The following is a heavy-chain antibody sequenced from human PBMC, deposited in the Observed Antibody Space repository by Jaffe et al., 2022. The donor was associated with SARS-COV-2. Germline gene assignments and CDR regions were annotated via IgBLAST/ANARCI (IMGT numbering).Heavy chain of an antibody. CDR1: GYNFFKYW. D-gene: IGHD2-21*02. CDR3: AKLEYGGDGVGL. CDR2: INPSDSHV. Sequence: EVQLVQSGPEVKKPGESLRISCKGSGYNFFKYWINWVRQTPGKGLEWMGRINPSDSHVNYSPSLQGHITFSIDKSINAAYLQWSGLEASDSAMYYCAKLEYGGDGVGLWGQGTLVTVSS. V-gene: IGHV5-10-1*03. J-gene: IGHJ4*02.